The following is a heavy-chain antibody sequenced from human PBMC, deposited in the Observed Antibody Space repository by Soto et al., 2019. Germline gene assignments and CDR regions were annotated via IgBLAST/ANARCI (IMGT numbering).Heavy chain of an antibody. J-gene: IGHJ5*02. CDR3: ARGVPATPLSGSSYFGP. CDR1: GGSISNGPYY. V-gene: IGHV4-31*03. CDR2: IYYGWNT. D-gene: IGHD2-21*02. Sequence: SETLSLTCTVSGGSISNGPYYWNWVRQHPGKGLEWIGYIYYGWNTNYNPSLSSRVTISADTPKNQFSLKLTSVTAADTAIYYCARGVPATPLSGSSYFGPWGQGIQVTVSS.